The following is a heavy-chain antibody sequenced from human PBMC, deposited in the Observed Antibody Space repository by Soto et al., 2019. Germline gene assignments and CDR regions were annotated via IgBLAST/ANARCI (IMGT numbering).Heavy chain of an antibody. J-gene: IGHJ3*02. V-gene: IGHV2-5*01. Sequence: SCPTLVNPTQTLTLTCTFSGFSFSPSGVGVGWIRQPPGKALEWLALIYWNEDKRYSPFLKSRLTITKDISKNQVVLTMTNMDPVDTATYYCAHLPIFHEGHDAFDIWGQGTLVTVSS. CDR3: AHLPIFHEGHDAFDI. D-gene: IGHD3-9*01. CDR2: IYWNEDK. CDR1: GFSFSPSGVG.